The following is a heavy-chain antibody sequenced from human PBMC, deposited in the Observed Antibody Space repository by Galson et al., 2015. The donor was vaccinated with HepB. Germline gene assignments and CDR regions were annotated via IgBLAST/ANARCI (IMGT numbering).Heavy chain of an antibody. CDR3: ARDRMDSGYCPLWYFDL. D-gene: IGHD6-25*01. CDR2: INPNSGGT. Sequence: SVKVSCKASGYTFTGYYMHWVRQAPGQGLEWMGWINPNSGGTNYAQKFQGWVTMTRDTSISTAYMELSRLRSDDTAVYYCARDRMDSGYCPLWYFDLWGRGTLVTVSS. J-gene: IGHJ2*01. V-gene: IGHV1-2*04. CDR1: GYTFTGYY.